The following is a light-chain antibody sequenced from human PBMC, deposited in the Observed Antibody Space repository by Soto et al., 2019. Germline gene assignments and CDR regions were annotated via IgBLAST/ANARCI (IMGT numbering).Light chain of an antibody. J-gene: IGKJ1*01. CDR2: GAS. CDR1: QSAFSTY. CDR3: QQYGNSPWT. V-gene: IGKV3-20*01. Sequence: PGDRATLSCRASQSAFSTYLAWYQQKPGQAPRLLIYGASSRATGIPDRFSGSGSGTDFTLTISRLEPEDFAVYYCQQYGNSPWTLGQGTKVEIK.